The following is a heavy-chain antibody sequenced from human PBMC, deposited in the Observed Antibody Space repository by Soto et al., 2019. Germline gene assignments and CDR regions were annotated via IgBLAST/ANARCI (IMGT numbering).Heavy chain of an antibody. CDR1: GFPFDDYG. CDR3: AREHSPSHAVGATLAD. CDR2: INRDGGST. V-gene: IGHV3-20*04. J-gene: IGHJ4*02. Sequence: PGGSLRLSCAAFGFPFDDYGMSWVRQAPGKGLEWFSGINRDGGSTGYADSVKGRFTISRDNAKNSLYLQMNSLRAEDTAFYYCAREHSPSHAVGATLADWGQGSLVTVSS. D-gene: IGHD1-26*01.